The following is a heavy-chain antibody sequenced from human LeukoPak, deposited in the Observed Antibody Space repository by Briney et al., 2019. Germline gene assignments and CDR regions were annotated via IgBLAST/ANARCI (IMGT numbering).Heavy chain of an antibody. D-gene: IGHD3-16*01. CDR3: ATPWGPDTSAFRWGRDGMDV. J-gene: IGHJ6*02. Sequence: GGSLRLSCAVSGLTFNNYAMSWVRQAPGKGLEWVSAISKSGDHTYYAASAKGRFTIYRDNSKNTQYLQMNSLRAEDTAVYYCATPWGPDTSAFRWGRDGMDVWGQGTTVIVS. CDR1: GLTFNNYA. V-gene: IGHV3-23*01. CDR2: ISKSGDHT.